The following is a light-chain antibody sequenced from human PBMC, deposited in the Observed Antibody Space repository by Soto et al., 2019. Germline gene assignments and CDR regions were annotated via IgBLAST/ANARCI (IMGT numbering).Light chain of an antibody. CDR2: EAS. CDR3: QQYGTSSM. Sequence: PGDSATLSCRASQTVRSDYLAWYRQSPGQPPRLLIFEASSRAPGIPDRFSGSGSGTDFTLTIRRLEPEDFAVYYCQQYGTSSMFGQGTRVEIK. J-gene: IGKJ1*01. CDR1: QTVRSDY. V-gene: IGKV3-20*01.